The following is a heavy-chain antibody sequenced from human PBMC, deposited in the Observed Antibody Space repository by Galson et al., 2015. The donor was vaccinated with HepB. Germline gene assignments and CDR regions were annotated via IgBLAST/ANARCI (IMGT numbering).Heavy chain of an antibody. CDR2: ISAYNGNT. V-gene: IGHV1-18*01. Sequence: SVKVSCKASGYTFTSYGISWVRQAPGQGLEWMGWISAYNGNTNYAQKLQGRVTMTTDTSTSTAYMELRSLRSDDTAVHYCARDLQYQYCGGDCYSQPSELFDYWGQGTLVTVSS. CDR1: GYTFTSYG. CDR3: ARDLQYQYCGGDCYSQPSELFDY. J-gene: IGHJ4*02. D-gene: IGHD2-21*01.